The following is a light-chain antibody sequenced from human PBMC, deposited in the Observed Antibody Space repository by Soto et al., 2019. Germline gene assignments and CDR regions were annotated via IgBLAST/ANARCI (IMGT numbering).Light chain of an antibody. Sequence: QSALTQPRSVSGSPGQSVTISCTGTSSDVGGYNYVSWYQQHPGKAPKLMIYDVSKRPSGVPDRFSGSKSGNTASLTISGLQAEDEAVYYCCSYTGSPVFGGEHQLTVL. CDR2: DVS. CDR1: SSDVGGYNY. J-gene: IGLJ2*01. CDR3: CSYTGSPV. V-gene: IGLV2-11*01.